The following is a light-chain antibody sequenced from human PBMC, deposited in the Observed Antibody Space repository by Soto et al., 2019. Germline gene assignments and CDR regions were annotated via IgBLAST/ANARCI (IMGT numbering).Light chain of an antibody. CDR2: AAS. J-gene: IGKJ4*01. CDR3: QQLKSYPRS. Sequence: DIQLTQSPSFLSASVGDRVTITCRTSQDISSYLAWYQQKPGKAPQLLISAASTLQSGVPSRFSGSGSGTEFTLTISSLQPEDFATYYCQQLKSYPRSFGGGTKVEI. CDR1: QDISSY. V-gene: IGKV1-9*01.